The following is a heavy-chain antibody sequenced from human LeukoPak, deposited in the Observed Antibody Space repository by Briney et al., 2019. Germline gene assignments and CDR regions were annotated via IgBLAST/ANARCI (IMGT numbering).Heavy chain of an antibody. V-gene: IGHV3-48*01. J-gene: IGHJ6*03. Sequence: GGSLRLSCAASGFTFSSYSMNWVRQAPGKGLEWVSYISSSSSTIYYADSVKGRFTISRDNAKNSLYLQMNSLRAEDTAVYYCARAYGDYFYFYYMDVWGKGTTVTVSS. CDR3: ARAYGDYFYFYYMDV. D-gene: IGHD4-17*01. CDR1: GFTFSSYS. CDR2: ISSSSSTI.